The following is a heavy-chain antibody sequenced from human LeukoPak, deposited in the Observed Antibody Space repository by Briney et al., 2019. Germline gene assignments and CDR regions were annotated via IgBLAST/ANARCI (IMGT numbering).Heavy chain of an antibody. CDR3: ARRAGEYSHPYDY. V-gene: IGHV3-53*01. CDR1: GFTVSSNY. Sequence: GGSLRLSCAASGFTVSSNYMSWVRQAPGKGLEWVSVIYSGGSTYYADSVRGRFTISRDNSKNTVYLQMNSLRAEDAAVYYCARRAGEYSHPYDYWGQGTLVTVSS. D-gene: IGHD4-17*01. CDR2: IYSGGST. J-gene: IGHJ4*02.